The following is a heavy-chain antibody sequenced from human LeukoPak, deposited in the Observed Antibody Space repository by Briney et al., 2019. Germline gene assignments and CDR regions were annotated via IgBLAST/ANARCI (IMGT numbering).Heavy chain of an antibody. J-gene: IGHJ4*02. D-gene: IGHD3-10*01. V-gene: IGHV3-30*14. CDR2: IRYDGSNK. CDR3: TGNYYGSGSYADFDY. CDR1: GFTFSGSA. Sequence: PGGSLRLSCAASGFTFSGSAMHWVRQAPGKGLEWVAFIRYDGSNKYYADSVKGRFTISRDNSKNTVHLQMNSLRAEDTAVYYCTGNYYGSGSYADFDYWGQGTLVTVSS.